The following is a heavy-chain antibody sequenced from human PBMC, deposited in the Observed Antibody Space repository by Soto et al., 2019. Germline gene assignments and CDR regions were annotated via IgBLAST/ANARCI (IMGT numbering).Heavy chain of an antibody. D-gene: IGHD3-3*02. CDR1: GGSIISDY. Sequence: SETLPLTCTVSGGSIISDYWSWILQPPGKGLEWIGYIYYSGSTNYNPSLKSRVTISVDTSKDQFSLKLSSVTAADTAVYYCASPKIAFYNWFDPWGQGTLVTVS. J-gene: IGHJ5*02. CDR2: IYYSGST. V-gene: IGHV4-59*08. CDR3: ASPKIAFYNWFDP.